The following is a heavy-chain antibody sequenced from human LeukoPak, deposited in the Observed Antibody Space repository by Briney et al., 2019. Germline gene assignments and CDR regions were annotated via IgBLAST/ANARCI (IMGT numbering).Heavy chain of an antibody. Sequence: GGSPRLSCAASGFTFSTYWMSWVRQAPGKGLEWVANIKQDGSETYYVDSVKGRFTISRDNAKNSLYLQMNSLRAEDTAVYYCARHNYYDSSGYFSEYFHHWGQGTLVTVSS. CDR2: IKQDGSET. V-gene: IGHV3-7*04. D-gene: IGHD3-22*01. CDR3: ARHNYYDSSGYFSEYFHH. J-gene: IGHJ1*01. CDR1: GFTFSTYW.